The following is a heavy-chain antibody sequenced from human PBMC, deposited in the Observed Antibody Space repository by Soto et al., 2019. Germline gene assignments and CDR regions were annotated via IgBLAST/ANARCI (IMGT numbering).Heavy chain of an antibody. CDR3: ARGNSNSWYGIHYYYYGMDV. Sequence: PSETLSLTCAVYGGSFSGYYWSWIRQPPGKGLEWIGEINHSGSTNYNPSLKSRVTISVDTSKNQFSLKLSSVTAADTAVYYCARGNSNSWYGIHYYYYGMDVWGQGTTVTVSS. CDR2: INHSGST. CDR1: GGSFSGYY. V-gene: IGHV4-34*01. J-gene: IGHJ6*02. D-gene: IGHD6-13*01.